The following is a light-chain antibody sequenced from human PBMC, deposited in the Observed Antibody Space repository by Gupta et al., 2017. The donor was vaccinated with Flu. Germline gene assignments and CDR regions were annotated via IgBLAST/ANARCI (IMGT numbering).Light chain of an antibody. Sequence: DIQLTQSPSFLSASVGDRVTITCRASQGISSYLAWYQQKPGKAPKLLIYAASTLQSGVPSRFSGSGSGTEFTLTISSLQPEDFATDYCQQLKSYPRSFGQGTKLEIK. CDR2: AAS. CDR3: QQLKSYPRS. V-gene: IGKV1-9*01. CDR1: QGISSY. J-gene: IGKJ2*04.